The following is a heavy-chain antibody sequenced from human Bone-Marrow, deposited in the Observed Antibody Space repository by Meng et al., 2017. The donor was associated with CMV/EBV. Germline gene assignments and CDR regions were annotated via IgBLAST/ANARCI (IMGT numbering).Heavy chain of an antibody. D-gene: IGHD2-2*02. J-gene: IGHJ6*02. V-gene: IGHV4-59*01. CDR3: ARGYCSSTSCYRPYYYYYGMDV. Sequence: SETLSLTCTVSGGSISSYYWSWIRQPPGKGLEWIGYIYYSGSTNYNPSLKSRVTISVDTSKNQFSLKLSSVTAADTAVYYCARGYCSSTSCYRPYYYYYGMDVWGQGTTVTVSS. CDR1: GGSISSYY. CDR2: IYYSGST.